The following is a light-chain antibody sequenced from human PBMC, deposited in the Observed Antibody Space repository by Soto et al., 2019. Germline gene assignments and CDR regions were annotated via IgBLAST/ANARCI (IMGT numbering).Light chain of an antibody. CDR2: EVS. J-gene: IGLJ1*01. CDR3: SSYTSTSSYV. CDR1: SSDIGNYNY. V-gene: IGLV2-14*01. Sequence: QSALAQPASVSGSPEDSITISCTGTSSDIGNYNYVSWYQQHPGKAPKLMISEVSNRPSGVSNRFSGSKSGNTASLTISGLQAEDEADYYCSSYTSTSSYVFGGGTKVTVL.